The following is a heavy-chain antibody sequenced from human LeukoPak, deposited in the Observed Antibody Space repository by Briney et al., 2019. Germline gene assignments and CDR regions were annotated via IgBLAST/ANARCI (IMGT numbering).Heavy chain of an antibody. J-gene: IGHJ4*02. V-gene: IGHV3-33*01. D-gene: IGHD3-22*01. CDR1: GLMFSSHG. CDR3: ARARNNYDSSGYSALDY. CDR2: VWYDGSNE. Sequence: PGGSLRLSCTASSGLMFSSHGMHLVRQAPGKGLEWVAVVWYDGSNEYYVDSVEGRFTISRDNSKNTLYLQMNSLRAEDTAVYYCARARNNYDSSGYSALDYWGQGTLVTVSS.